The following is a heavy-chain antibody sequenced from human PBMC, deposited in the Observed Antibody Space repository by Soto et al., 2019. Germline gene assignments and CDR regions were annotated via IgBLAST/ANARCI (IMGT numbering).Heavy chain of an antibody. CDR2: ISTYNGNT. V-gene: IGHV1-18*01. CDR1: GYTFITYG. J-gene: IGHJ4*02. D-gene: IGHD3-22*01. Sequence: GASVKVSCKASGYTFITYGVSWVRQAPGQGLDWLGWISTYNGNTRYAERQQGKVTITTDTTTNTAYMELRNRRSDVTALFYCARCPTDYYDNSANYFLDYWGQGTLVTVSS. CDR3: ARCPTDYYDNSANYFLDY.